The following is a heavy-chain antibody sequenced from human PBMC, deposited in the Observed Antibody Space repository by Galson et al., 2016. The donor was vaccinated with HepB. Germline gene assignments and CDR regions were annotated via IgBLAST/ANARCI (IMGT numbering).Heavy chain of an antibody. CDR3: AKLIRTGPSGSDS. Sequence: SLRLSCAASGFTFSNYAMSWVRQAPGKGLEWVSTIGGSGGNVYIGDSVKGRFTISRDNSKNKLWLQMDSLRAEDTAVYFCAKLIRTGPSGSDSGGQGPRVTVSS. D-gene: IGHD5-12*01. V-gene: IGHV3-23*01. CDR1: GFTFSNYA. J-gene: IGHJ4*02. CDR2: IGGSGGNV.